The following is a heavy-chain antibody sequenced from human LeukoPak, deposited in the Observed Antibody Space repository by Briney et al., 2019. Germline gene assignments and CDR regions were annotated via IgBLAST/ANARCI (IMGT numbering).Heavy chain of an antibody. D-gene: IGHD2-8*01. V-gene: IGHV3-30*02. CDR2: IHYDGSKK. J-gene: IGHJ4*02. CDR1: GFTFSSYG. Sequence: GGSLRLSCAASGFTFSSYGMHWVRQAPGKGLEWVAFIHYDGSKKYYADSVKGRFTISRDNSKNTLYLQMNSLRPEDTAVYYCAKVDYSWSQYYFEYWGQGTLVTVSS. CDR3: AKVDYSWSQYYFEY.